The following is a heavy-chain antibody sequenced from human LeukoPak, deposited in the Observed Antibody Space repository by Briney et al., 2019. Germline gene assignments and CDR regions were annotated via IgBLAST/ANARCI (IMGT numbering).Heavy chain of an antibody. CDR2: IWYDGSNK. V-gene: IGHV3-30*02. J-gene: IGHJ4*02. D-gene: IGHD3-3*01. CDR1: GFTFSSYG. CDR3: ATRVGGPEGY. Sequence: GGSLRLSCAASGFTFSSYGMHWVRQALGKGLEWVAVIWYDGSNKYYADSVKGRFTISRDNSKNTLYLQMNSLRAEDTAVYYCATRVGGPEGYWGQGTLVTVSS.